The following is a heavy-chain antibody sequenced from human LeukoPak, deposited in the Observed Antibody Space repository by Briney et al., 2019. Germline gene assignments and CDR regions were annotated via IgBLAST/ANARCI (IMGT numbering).Heavy chain of an antibody. CDR3: ARNIVLMVYAPGY. J-gene: IGHJ4*02. Sequence: GGSLRLSCAASGFTFSNYSMNWVRQAPGKGLEWVSSISSSSSYIYYADSVKGRFTISRDNAKNSLYLQMNSLRAEDTAVYYCARNIVLMVYAPGYWGQGTLVTVSS. CDR2: ISSSSSYI. V-gene: IGHV3-21*01. CDR1: GFTFSNYS. D-gene: IGHD2-8*01.